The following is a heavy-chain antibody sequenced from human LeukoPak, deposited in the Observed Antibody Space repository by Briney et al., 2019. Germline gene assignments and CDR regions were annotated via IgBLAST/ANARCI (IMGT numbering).Heavy chain of an antibody. CDR3: ARALYGSTSFGYYYYMDV. V-gene: IGHV3-23*01. D-gene: IGHD4-23*01. Sequence: PGGSLRLSCAASGFTFSTYGLTWVRQAPGKGLEWVSTISSSGGSTYYADSVKGRFTISRDNSKNTLYLQMNSLRAEDTAVYYCARALYGSTSFGYYYYMDVWGKGTTVTISS. CDR2: ISSSGGST. J-gene: IGHJ6*03. CDR1: GFTFSTYG.